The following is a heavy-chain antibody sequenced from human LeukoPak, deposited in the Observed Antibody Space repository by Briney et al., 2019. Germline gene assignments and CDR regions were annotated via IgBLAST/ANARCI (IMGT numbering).Heavy chain of an antibody. CDR1: GGTFSSYA. CDR3: ARSAGKQLRPYNWFDP. D-gene: IGHD6-13*01. J-gene: IGHJ5*02. V-gene: IGHV1-69*05. Sequence: ASVKVSCKASGGTFSSYAISWVRQAPGQGLEWMGGIIPIFGTANYAQKFQGRVTITTDESTSTAYMELSSLRSEDTAVYYCARSAGKQLRPYNWFDPWGQGTLVTVSS. CDR2: IIPIFGTA.